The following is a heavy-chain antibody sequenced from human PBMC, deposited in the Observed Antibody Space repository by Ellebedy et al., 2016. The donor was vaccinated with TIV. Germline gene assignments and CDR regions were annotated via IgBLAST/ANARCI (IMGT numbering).Heavy chain of an antibody. CDR2: ISSSSTYI. Sequence: GGSLRLSXAASGFTFSSYLMNWVRQAPGKGLEWVSSISSSSTYIYYADSVKGRFTISRDNAKNSLYLQMNSLRAEDTAVYYCARDLGWELHDFDYWGQGTLVTVSS. CDR1: GFTFSSYL. D-gene: IGHD1-26*01. CDR3: ARDLGWELHDFDY. V-gene: IGHV3-21*01. J-gene: IGHJ4*02.